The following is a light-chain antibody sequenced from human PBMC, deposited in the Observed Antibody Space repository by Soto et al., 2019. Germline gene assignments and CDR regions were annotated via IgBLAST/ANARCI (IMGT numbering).Light chain of an antibody. V-gene: IGKV3-20*01. CDR2: GAS. Sequence: ETVLTQSPGTLSWSPGERATLACRASQSVSSNYLAWYQHKPGQAPRLLIYGASNRATGIPDRFSGSGSGTDFTLTISRLEPEDFAVYYCQQYVTSPPSWTFGQGTKVEVK. J-gene: IGKJ1*01. CDR1: QSVSSNY. CDR3: QQYVTSPPSWT.